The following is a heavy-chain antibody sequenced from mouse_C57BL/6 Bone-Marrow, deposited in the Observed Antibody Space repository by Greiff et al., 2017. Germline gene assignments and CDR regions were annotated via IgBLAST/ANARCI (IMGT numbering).Heavy chain of an antibody. CDR1: GYTFTTYP. CDR2: FHPYNDDT. D-gene: IGHD1-1*01. J-gene: IGHJ1*03. V-gene: IGHV1-47*01. Sequence: VQLQQSGAELVKPGASVKMSCKASGYTFTTYPIEWMKQNHGQSLEWIGNFHPYNDDTKYNEKFKGKATLTVEKSSSTVFLELSRLTSDDSAVYYCARGHYGNSDVYVDVWGTGTTVTVSS. CDR3: ARGHYGNSDVYVDV.